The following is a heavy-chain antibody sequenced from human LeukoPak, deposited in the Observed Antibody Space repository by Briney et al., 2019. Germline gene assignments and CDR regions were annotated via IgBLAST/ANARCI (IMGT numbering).Heavy chain of an antibody. D-gene: IGHD6-13*01. CDR2: IKQDGGAK. Sequence: PGGSLRPSCAASGFTFSSYGMHWVRQAPGEGLEWVANIKQDGGAKNYVDSVKGRFTISRDNAKKSLYLQMNSLRAEDTAVYYCAPPPIAATGNWGQGTLVTVSS. CDR1: GFTFSSYG. CDR3: APPPIAATGN. V-gene: IGHV3-7*01. J-gene: IGHJ4*02.